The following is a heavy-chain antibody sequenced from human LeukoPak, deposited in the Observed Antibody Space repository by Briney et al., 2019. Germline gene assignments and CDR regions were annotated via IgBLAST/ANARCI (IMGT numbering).Heavy chain of an antibody. D-gene: IGHD5-18*01. Sequence: SGPTLVNPTQPLTLTCTFSGFSLSTIGVGVGWIRQPPGKAPEWLALICWDEDKRYSPSLNNRLTITKDTSKNQVVLSMTNMAPVDTATYYCAHRRAGYHAFDVWGHGTVVTVSS. CDR2: ICWDEDK. V-gene: IGHV2-5*02. CDR3: AHRRAGYHAFDV. CDR1: GFSLSTIGVG. J-gene: IGHJ3*01.